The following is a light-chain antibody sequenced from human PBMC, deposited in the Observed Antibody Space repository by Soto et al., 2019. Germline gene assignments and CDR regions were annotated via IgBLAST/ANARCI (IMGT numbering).Light chain of an antibody. J-gene: IGKJ2*01. V-gene: IGKV3-11*01. CDR2: DTS. CDR3: QQRRNWPPT. CDR1: QSVGRF. Sequence: EVVLTQSPATLSLSPGEGATLSCRASQSVGRFLAWYQQKPGQAPRLLIYDTSNRATGIPGRFSGSGSGTDFTLPISGLQPEDFAIYYCQQRRNWPPTFGLGTKLDMK.